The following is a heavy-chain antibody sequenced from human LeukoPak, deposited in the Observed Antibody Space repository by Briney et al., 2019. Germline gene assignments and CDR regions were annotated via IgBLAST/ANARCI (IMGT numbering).Heavy chain of an antibody. V-gene: IGHV4-34*01. J-gene: IGHJ4*02. CDR2: VNHTGNT. Sequence: SETLSLTCAVYGGSFSGYYWSWIRQPPGKGLEWIGEVNHTGNTNYNPSLKGRVTISVDPSMKQFSLRLRSVTAADTAVYYCARYSSTWGLGDWGQGTLVTVSS. D-gene: IGHD6-13*01. CDR3: ARYSSTWGLGD. CDR1: GGSFSGYY.